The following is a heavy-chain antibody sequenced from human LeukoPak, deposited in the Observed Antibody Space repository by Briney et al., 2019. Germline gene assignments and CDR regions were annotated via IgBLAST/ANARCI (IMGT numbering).Heavy chain of an antibody. Sequence: GGSLRLSCAASGFTFSSYAMHWVRQAPGKGLEWVAVISYAGNNKYYADSVKGRFTISRDNSKNTLFLQMNSLRPEDTAVYYCSRGQHRVTYSDDGFDIWGQGTMVTVSS. J-gene: IGHJ3*02. D-gene: IGHD4-11*01. CDR2: ISYAGNNK. CDR1: GFTFSSYA. V-gene: IGHV3-30*04. CDR3: SRGQHRVTYSDDGFDI.